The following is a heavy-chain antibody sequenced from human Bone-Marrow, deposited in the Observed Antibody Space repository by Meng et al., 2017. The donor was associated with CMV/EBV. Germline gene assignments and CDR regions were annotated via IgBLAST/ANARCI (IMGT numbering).Heavy chain of an antibody. V-gene: IGHV1-18*01. Sequence: ASVKVSCKASGYTFTSYGISWVRQAPGQGLEWMGWISAYNGNTSYAQKLQGRVTMTTDTSTSTAYMELRSLRSDDTAVYYCARDADIVVVPAAMPVYGMDVWGQGTTVTVSS. CDR1: GYTFTSYG. J-gene: IGHJ6*02. D-gene: IGHD2-2*01. CDR3: ARDADIVVVPAAMPVYGMDV. CDR2: ISAYNGNT.